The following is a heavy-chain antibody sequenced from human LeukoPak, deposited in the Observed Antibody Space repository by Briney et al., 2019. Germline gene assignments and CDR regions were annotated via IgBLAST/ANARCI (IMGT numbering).Heavy chain of an antibody. D-gene: IGHD3-10*01. CDR3: ARDRITMVRGVIIITYYFDY. V-gene: IGHV3-13*01. CDR1: GFTFSSYD. CDR2: IGTAGDT. J-gene: IGHJ4*02. Sequence: GGSLRLSCAASGFTFSSYDMHWVRHATGKGLEWVSAIGTAGDTYYPGSVKGRFTISRENAKNSLYLQMNSLRAGDTAVYYCARDRITMVRGVIIITYYFDYWGQGTLVTVSS.